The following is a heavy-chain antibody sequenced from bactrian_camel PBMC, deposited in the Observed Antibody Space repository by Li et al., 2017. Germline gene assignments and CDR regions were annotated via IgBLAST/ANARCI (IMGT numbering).Heavy chain of an antibody. J-gene: IGHJ4*01. Sequence: HVQLVESGGGSVQAGGSLRLSCTYTRRPNYVTWFRQGPGNGREAVAGLYTDGDKTYYVDSVKGRFTISRHITDNAHSTLFLQMSNLQPDDTAMYYCASELNRAEGGDCRFGFDFSEYGYWGQETQVTVS. CDR1: TRRPNY. V-gene: IGHV3-2*01. D-gene: IGHD4*01. CDR2: LYTDGDKT. CDR3: ASELNRAEGGDCRFGFDFSEYGY.